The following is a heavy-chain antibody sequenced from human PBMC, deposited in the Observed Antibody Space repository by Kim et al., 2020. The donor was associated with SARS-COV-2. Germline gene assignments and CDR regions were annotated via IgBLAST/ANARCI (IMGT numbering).Heavy chain of an antibody. Sequence: GGSLRLSCAASGFTLTNYAMSWVRQAPGKGLEWISSFSASGGNIYYVDSVRGRFTISRDTSKNTLSLQMNSLRADDTALYYCAKGKQALISRRFDSWGQG. V-gene: IGHV3-23*01. CDR3: AKGKQALISRRFDS. CDR2: FSASGGNI. D-gene: IGHD3-3*02. CDR1: GFTLTNYA. J-gene: IGHJ4*02.